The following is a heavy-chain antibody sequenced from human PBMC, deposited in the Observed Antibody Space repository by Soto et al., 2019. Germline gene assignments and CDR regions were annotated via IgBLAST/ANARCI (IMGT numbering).Heavy chain of an antibody. J-gene: IGHJ5*02. V-gene: IGHV1-69*06. CDR3: ARDAPSIAAAGRGWFDP. CDR2: IIPIFGTA. CDR1: GGTFSSYA. D-gene: IGHD6-13*01. Sequence: QVQLVQSGAEVTKPGSSVKVSCKASGGTFSSYAISWVRQAPGQGLEWMGGIIPIFGTANYAQKFQGRVTITANKSTSTAYMELSSLRSEDTAVYYCARDAPSIAAAGRGWFDPWGQGTLVTVSS.